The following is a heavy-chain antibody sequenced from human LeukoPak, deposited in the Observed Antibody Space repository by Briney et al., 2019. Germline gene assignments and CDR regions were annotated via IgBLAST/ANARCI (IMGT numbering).Heavy chain of an antibody. Sequence: ASVKVSCKASGYTFTSYGISWVRQAPGQGLEWMGWISAYNGNTNYAQKLQGRVTMTTDTSTSTAYVELRSLRSDDTAVYYCARHPFATPFDHWGRGTLVTVSS. CDR3: ARHPFATPFDH. V-gene: IGHV1-18*01. D-gene: IGHD2-15*01. CDR1: GYTFTSYG. CDR2: ISAYNGNT. J-gene: IGHJ4*02.